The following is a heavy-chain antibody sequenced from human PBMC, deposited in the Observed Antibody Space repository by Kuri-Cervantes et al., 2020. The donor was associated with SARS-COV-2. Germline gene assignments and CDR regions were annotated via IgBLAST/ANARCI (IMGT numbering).Heavy chain of an antibody. J-gene: IGHJ4*02. CDR1: GYSFTSNW. D-gene: IGHD5-18*01. V-gene: IGHV5-51*01. Sequence: GGSLRLSCKGSGYSFTSNWIGWVRQMPGKGLEWMGIIYPGDSDTRYSPSFQGQVTISADKSISTSYLQWSSLKASDTAMYYCARQRVDTAMEFDYWGQGTLVTVSS. CDR2: IYPGDSDT. CDR3: ARQRVDTAMEFDY.